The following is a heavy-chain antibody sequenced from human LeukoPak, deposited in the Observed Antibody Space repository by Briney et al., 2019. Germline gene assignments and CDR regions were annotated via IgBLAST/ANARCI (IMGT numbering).Heavy chain of an antibody. CDR2: INPSGGST. CDR1: GYTFTSYY. CDR3: AKDSNLGALDY. V-gene: IGHV1-46*01. D-gene: IGHD1-26*01. J-gene: IGHJ4*02. Sequence: ASVKVSCKASGYTFTSYYMHWMRQAPGQGLKWMGMINPSGGSTSYAQKFQGRVTMTRDASTSTVYMELSSLRSEDTAIYYCAKDSNLGALDYWGQGTLVTVSS.